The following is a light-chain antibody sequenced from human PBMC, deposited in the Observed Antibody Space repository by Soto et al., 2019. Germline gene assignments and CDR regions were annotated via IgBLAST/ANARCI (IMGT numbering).Light chain of an antibody. CDR2: LGS. Sequence: MTQSPLSLPVTPGEPASISCSSSQILLHSNGYNYLDWYLQKPGQSPQLLIYLGSNRASGVPDRFSGSGSGTDFTLKISRVEAEDVGVYYCMQALQTPTFGQGTRLENK. J-gene: IGKJ5*01. CDR3: MQALQTPT. CDR1: QILLHSNGYNY. V-gene: IGKV2-28*01.